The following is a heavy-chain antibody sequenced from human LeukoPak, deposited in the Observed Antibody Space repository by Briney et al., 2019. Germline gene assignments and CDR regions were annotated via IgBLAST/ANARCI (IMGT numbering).Heavy chain of an antibody. J-gene: IGHJ3*02. CDR1: GYTLTELS. D-gene: IGHD3-10*01. CDR3: ATGEGYYYGSGSYYGI. Sequence: ASVKVSCKVSGYTLTELSMHWVRQAPGKGLEWMGGFGPEDGETIYAQKFQGRVTMTEDTSTDTAYMELSSLRSEDTAVYYCATGEGYYYGSGSYYGIWGQGTMVTVSS. V-gene: IGHV1-24*01. CDR2: FGPEDGET.